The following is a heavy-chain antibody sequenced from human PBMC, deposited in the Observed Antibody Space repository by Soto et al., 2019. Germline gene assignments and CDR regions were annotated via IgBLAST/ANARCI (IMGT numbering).Heavy chain of an antibody. Sequence: SETLSLTCTVSGGSISSYYWSWIRRPPGKGLEWIGYIYYSGSTNYNPSLKSRVTISVDTSKNQFSLKLSSVTAADTAVYYCATGGRGSGWAPNYWGQGTLVTVSS. CDR2: IYYSGST. CDR3: ATGGRGSGWAPNY. V-gene: IGHV4-59*01. CDR1: GGSISSYY. J-gene: IGHJ4*02. D-gene: IGHD6-19*01.